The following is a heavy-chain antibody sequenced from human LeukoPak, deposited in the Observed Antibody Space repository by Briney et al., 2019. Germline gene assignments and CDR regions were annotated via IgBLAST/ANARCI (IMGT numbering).Heavy chain of an antibody. Sequence: ASVKVSCKASGGTFSSYAISWVRQAPGQGLEWMGGIIPIFGTANYAQKFQGRVTITADKSTSTAYMELSRLRSDDTAVYYCAREAVVVPAAHDAFDIWGQGTMVTVSS. V-gene: IGHV1-69*06. J-gene: IGHJ3*02. CDR1: GGTFSSYA. CDR2: IIPIFGTA. D-gene: IGHD2-2*01. CDR3: AREAVVVPAAHDAFDI.